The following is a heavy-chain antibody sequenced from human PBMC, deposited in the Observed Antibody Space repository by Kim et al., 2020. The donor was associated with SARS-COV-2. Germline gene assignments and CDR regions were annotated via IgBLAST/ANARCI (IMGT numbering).Heavy chain of an antibody. V-gene: IGHV3-21*01. CDR3: ARDLRRGVVVVTDFDY. CDR2: ISSSSSYI. J-gene: IGHJ4*02. Sequence: GGSLRLSCAASGFTFSSYSMNWVRQAPGKGLEWVSSISSSSSYIYYADSVKGRFTISRDNAKNSLYLQMNSLRAEDTAVYYCARDLRRGVVVVTDFDYWGQGTLVTVSS. CDR1: GFTFSSYS. D-gene: IGHD2-21*02.